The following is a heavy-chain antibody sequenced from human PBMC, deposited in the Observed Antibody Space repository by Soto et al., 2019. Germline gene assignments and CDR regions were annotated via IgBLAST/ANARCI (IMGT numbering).Heavy chain of an antibody. J-gene: IGHJ4*02. CDR2: IIPIFGTA. V-gene: IGHV1-69*01. CDR3: ARDRCSGGSCYTLFDY. CDR1: GGTFSSYA. D-gene: IGHD2-15*01. Sequence: QVQLVQSGDEVKKPGSSVKVSCKASGGTFSSYAISWVRQAPGQGLEWMGGIIPIFGTANYAQKFQGRVTITADESTSTAYMELSSLRSEDTAVYYCARDRCSGGSCYTLFDYWGQGTLVTVSS.